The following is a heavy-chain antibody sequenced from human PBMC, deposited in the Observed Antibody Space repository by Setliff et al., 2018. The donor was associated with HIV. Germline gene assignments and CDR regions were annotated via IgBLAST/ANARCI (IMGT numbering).Heavy chain of an antibody. CDR2: ISTYNGDT. CDR1: GYTFSTYD. D-gene: IGHD2-8*01. V-gene: IGHV1-18*01. J-gene: IGHJ3*02. CDR3: ARGYCTNAVCSDAFDI. Sequence: GASVKVSCKASGYTFSTYDVSWVRQAPGQGLEWMGWISTYNGDTKYAQKFQGRLTMTTDTSTNTAYMELRSLRKDDTAVYYCARGYCTNAVCSDAFDIWGQGTMVTVSS.